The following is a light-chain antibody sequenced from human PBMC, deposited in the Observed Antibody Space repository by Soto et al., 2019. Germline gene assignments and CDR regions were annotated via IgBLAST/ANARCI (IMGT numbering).Light chain of an antibody. CDR3: QQYESTPPT. J-gene: IGKJ2*01. CDR1: QSVLYSSNNKNY. CDR2: WAS. Sequence: DIVMTQSPDSLAVSLGERATINCKSSQSVLYSSNNKNYLAWYQQRPGQPPKLLIYWASTRESGVPDRFSGSGSGTDFTLTITSLQAADVAVYYCQQYESTPPTFGPGTKFEIK. V-gene: IGKV4-1*01.